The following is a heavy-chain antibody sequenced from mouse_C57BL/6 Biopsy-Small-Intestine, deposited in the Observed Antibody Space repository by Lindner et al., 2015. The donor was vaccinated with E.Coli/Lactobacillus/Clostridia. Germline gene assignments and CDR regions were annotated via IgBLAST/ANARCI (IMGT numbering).Heavy chain of an antibody. CDR3: ARDYNNNLPWYFDL. CDR2: ISPYNGDT. CDR1: GYTLIYFG. V-gene: IGHV14-2*01. J-gene: IGHJ1*01. D-gene: IGHD1-3*01. Sequence: SVKVSCKASGYTLIYFGISWVRQAPGQGLEWMGWISPYNGDTNYAQKFQDRVTMTTDTSTNTAYMELRSLRSDDTAVYYCARDYNNNLPWYFDLWGRGTLVTVSS.